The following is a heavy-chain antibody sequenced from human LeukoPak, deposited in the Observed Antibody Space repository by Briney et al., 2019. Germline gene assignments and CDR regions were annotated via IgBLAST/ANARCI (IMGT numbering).Heavy chain of an antibody. D-gene: IGHD6-19*01. CDR2: ISAYNGNT. J-gene: IGHJ6*02. V-gene: IGHV1-18*01. Sequence: ASVQVSCKASGYTFTSYGISWVRQAPGQGLEWMGWISAYNGNTNYAQKLQGRVTMTTDTSTSTAYMELRSLRSDDTAVYYCARVGHSSGWYRENYYYYGMDVWGQGTTVTVSS. CDR3: ARVGHSSGWYRENYYYYGMDV. CDR1: GYTFTSYG.